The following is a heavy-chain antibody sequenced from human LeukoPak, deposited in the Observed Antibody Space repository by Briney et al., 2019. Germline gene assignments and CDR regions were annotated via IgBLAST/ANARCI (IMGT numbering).Heavy chain of an antibody. CDR1: GFTFSRHW. CDR2: IKQDGSDK. CDR3: ARDPGYCSSFSCYGDAFDI. V-gene: IGHV3-7*03. D-gene: IGHD2-2*01. Sequence: GGSLRLSCAASGFTFSRHWMSWVRQAPGKGLEWVANIKQDGSDKNYVDPVKGRFTISRDNAKNSLYLQMNSLRAEDTAVYYCARDPGYCSSFSCYGDAFDIWGQGTMVTVSS. J-gene: IGHJ3*02.